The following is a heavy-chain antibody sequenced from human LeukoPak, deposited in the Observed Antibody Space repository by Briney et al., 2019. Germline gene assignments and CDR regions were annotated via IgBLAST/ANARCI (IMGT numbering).Heavy chain of an antibody. J-gene: IGHJ6*02. CDR3: ASNIVVVPAMSFGMDV. CDR1: GYTFTSYD. Sequence: ASVKVSCKASGYTFTSYDINWVRQATGQGLEWMGWINPNSGGTNYAQKFQGRVTMTRDTSISTAYMELSRLRSDDTAVYYCASNIVVVPAMSFGMDVWGQGTAVTVSS. V-gene: IGHV1-2*02. CDR2: INPNSGGT. D-gene: IGHD2-2*01.